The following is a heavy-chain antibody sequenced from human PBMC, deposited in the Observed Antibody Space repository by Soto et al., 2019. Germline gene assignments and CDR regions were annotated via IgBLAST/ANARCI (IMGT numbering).Heavy chain of an antibody. Sequence: SETLSLTCTVSGGSISSYYWSWIRQPPGKGLEWIGYIYYSGSTNYNPSLKSRVTISVDTSKNQFSLKLSSVTAADTAVYYCARRFFGVGDVFDPWGQGTLVTVSS. CDR1: GGSISSYY. V-gene: IGHV4-59*08. J-gene: IGHJ5*02. D-gene: IGHD3-3*01. CDR2: IYYSGST. CDR3: ARRFFGVGDVFDP.